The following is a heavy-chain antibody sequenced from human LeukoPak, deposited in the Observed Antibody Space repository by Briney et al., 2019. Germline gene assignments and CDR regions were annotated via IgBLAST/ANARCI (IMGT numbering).Heavy chain of an antibody. Sequence: GGSLRLSCAASGLTFRNYAMHWVRQAPGKGLEWVAYIRKDGSDKYYADSVKGRFTISRDSSKNMVYLQMNSLRAEDTAVYYCAKDSNWAFDYWGQGTLVSVSS. CDR1: GLTFRNYA. CDR2: IRKDGSDK. J-gene: IGHJ4*02. D-gene: IGHD7-27*01. V-gene: IGHV3-30*02. CDR3: AKDSNWAFDY.